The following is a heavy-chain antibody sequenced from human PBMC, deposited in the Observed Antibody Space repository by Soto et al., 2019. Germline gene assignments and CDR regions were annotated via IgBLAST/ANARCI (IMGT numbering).Heavy chain of an antibody. V-gene: IGHV3-21*01. CDR2: ISSSSIYI. Sequence: GGSLRLSCAACGFTFSSYSINWVRQAAWKGLEWVSSISSSSIYIYYADSVKGRLTISRDNAKNSLYLQMNSLRAEDTAVYYCARDCSGGSGYPLSCFDYWGQGTLVTVSS. CDR3: ARDCSGGSGYPLSCFDY. D-gene: IGHD2-15*01. CDR1: GFTFSSYS. J-gene: IGHJ4*02.